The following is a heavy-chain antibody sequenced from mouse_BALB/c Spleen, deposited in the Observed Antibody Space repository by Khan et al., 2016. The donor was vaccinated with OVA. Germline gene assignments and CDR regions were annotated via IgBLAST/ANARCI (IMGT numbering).Heavy chain of an antibody. Sequence: QVQLQQSGAELVKPGAPVKLSCKASGYTFTSYWMNWVKQRPGRGLEWIGRLDPSDSETHYNQKFKDKATLTVDKSSSTAYIQLSSLTSEDSAVYYCARDQYGNYFYAMDYWGQGTSVTVSS. V-gene: IGHV1-69*02. CDR1: GYTFTSYW. J-gene: IGHJ4*01. D-gene: IGHD2-10*02. CDR2: LDPSDSET. CDR3: ARDQYGNYFYAMDY.